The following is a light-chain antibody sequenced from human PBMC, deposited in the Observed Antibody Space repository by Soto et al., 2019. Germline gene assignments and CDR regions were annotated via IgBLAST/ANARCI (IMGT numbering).Light chain of an antibody. CDR1: SSDVGGYNY. CDR2: EVS. V-gene: IGLV2-14*01. Sequence: QSALTQPASVSGSPGQSITISCTGTSSDVGGYNYVSWYQQHPGKAPKLMIYEVSNRPSGVSNRFSGSKSGNTASLTIAGLEAEDEADYYWCSYTSSSTRVFGGGTKVTVL. CDR3: CSYTSSSTRV. J-gene: IGLJ3*02.